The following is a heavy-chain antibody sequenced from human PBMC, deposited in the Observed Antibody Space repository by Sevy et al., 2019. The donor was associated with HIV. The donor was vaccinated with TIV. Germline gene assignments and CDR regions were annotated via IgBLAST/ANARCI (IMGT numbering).Heavy chain of an antibody. J-gene: IGHJ6*03. CDR2: ISSSSSYI. CDR3: ARDCPEKPDFPEPYYMDV. CDR1: GFTFSSYS. V-gene: IGHV3-21*01. D-gene: IGHD3-3*01. Sequence: GGSLRLSCAASGFTFSSYSMNWVRQAPGKGLEWVSSISSSSSYIYYADSVKGRFTISRDNAKNSLYLQMNSLRAEDTAVYYCARDCPEKPDFPEPYYMDVWGKGTTVTVSS.